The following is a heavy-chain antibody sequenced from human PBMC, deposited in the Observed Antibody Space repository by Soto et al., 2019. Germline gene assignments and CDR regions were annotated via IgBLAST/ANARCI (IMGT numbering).Heavy chain of an antibody. CDR2: IYYRSRWFY. D-gene: IGHD6-19*01. CDR1: GDSVSSTGAC. J-gene: IGHJ6*02. V-gene: IGHV6-1*01. CDR3: ARMRCSGGTCLDGLDV. Sequence: PSQTLSLTCVISGDSVSSTGACWNWIRQSPSRGLEWLGRIYYRSRWFYDYAASVESRVTINPDTSRNQFSLQMNSLTPEDTAVYYCARMRCSGGTCLDGLDVWGQGTTVTVSS.